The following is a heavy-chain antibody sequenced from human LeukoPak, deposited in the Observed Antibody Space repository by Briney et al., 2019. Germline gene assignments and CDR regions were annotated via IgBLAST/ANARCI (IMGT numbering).Heavy chain of an antibody. J-gene: IGHJ6*02. CDR1: GFTISSYW. CDR3: ARDRGWNYEGFYYYYGMDV. Sequence: GGSLRLSCVASGFTISSYWMSWVRQAPGKGLEWVANIKQDGSEKYYVDSVKGRFTISRDNAKNSLYLQMNSLRAEDTAVYYCARDRGWNYEGFYYYYGMDVWGQGTTVTVSS. V-gene: IGHV3-7*01. CDR2: IKQDGSEK. D-gene: IGHD1-7*01.